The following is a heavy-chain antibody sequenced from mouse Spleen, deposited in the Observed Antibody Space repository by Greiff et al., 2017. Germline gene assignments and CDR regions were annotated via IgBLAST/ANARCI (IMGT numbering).Heavy chain of an antibody. CDR2: ISSGSSTI. V-gene: IGHV5-17*01. CDR3: ARPRLDYYAMDY. Sequence: EVKLVESGGGLVKPGGSLKLSCAASGFTFSDYGMHWVRQAPEKGLEWVAYISSGSSTIYYADTVKGRFTISRDNAKNTLFLQMTSLRSEDTAMYYCARPRLDYYAMDYWGQGTSVTVSS. J-gene: IGHJ4*01. CDR1: GFTFSDYG. D-gene: IGHD3-2*02.